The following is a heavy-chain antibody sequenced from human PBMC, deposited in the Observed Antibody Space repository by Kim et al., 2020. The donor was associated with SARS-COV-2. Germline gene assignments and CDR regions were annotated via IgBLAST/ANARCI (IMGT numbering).Heavy chain of an antibody. CDR1: GFTFSNAW. D-gene: IGHD5-18*01. CDR3: TTAGGYSSYYYGMDV. CDR2: IKSKTDGGTT. J-gene: IGHJ6*02. V-gene: IGHV3-15*01. Sequence: GGSLRLSCAASGFTFSNAWMSWVRQAPGKGLEWVGRIKSKTDGGTTDYAAPVKGRFTISRDDSKNTLYLQMNSLKTEDTAVYYCTTAGGYSSYYYGMDVWGQGTTVTVSS.